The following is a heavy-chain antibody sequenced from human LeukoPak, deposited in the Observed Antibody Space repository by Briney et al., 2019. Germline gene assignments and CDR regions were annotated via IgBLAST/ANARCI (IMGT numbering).Heavy chain of an antibody. J-gene: IGHJ3*02. D-gene: IGHD3-22*01. CDR3: AKEGGYDSSGYYKNAFDI. CDR1: GFTFDDYA. CDR2: ISWNSGSI. V-gene: IGHV3-9*03. Sequence: GGSLRLSCAASGFTFDDYAMHWVRQAPGKGLEWVSGISWNSGSIGYADSVKGRFTISRDNAKNSLYLQMNSLRAEDMALYYCAKEGGYDSSGYYKNAFDIWGQGTMVTVSS.